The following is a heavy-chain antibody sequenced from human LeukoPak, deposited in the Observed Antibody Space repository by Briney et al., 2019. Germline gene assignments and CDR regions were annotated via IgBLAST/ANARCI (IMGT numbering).Heavy chain of an antibody. CDR3: AKDQDPDYGGNSAYFDY. J-gene: IGHJ4*02. CDR1: GFTFSSYG. Sequence: GRSLRLSCAASGFTFSSYGMHWVRQAPGKGLEWVAVISYDGSNKYYADSVKGRFTISRDNSKNTLYLQMNSLRAEDTAVYYCAKDQDPDYGGNSAYFDYWGQGTLVTVSS. V-gene: IGHV3-30*18. CDR2: ISYDGSNK. D-gene: IGHD4-23*01.